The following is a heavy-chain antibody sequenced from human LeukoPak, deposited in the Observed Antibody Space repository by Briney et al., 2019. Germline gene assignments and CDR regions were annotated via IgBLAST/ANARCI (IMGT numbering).Heavy chain of an antibody. CDR3: ARGLYYYDSSGYGMDV. CDR1: GYTFTSYY. D-gene: IGHD3-22*01. J-gene: IGHJ6*02. V-gene: IGHV1-46*01. CDR2: INPGGGST. Sequence: GASVKVSCKASGYTFTSYYMHWVRQAPGQGLEWMGIINPGGGSTSYAQKFQGRVTMTRDTSTSTVYMELSSLRSEDTAVYYCARGLYYYDSSGYGMDVWGQGTTVTVSS.